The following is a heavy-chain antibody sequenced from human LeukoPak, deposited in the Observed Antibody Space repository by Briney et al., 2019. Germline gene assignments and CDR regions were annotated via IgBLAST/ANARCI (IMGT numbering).Heavy chain of an antibody. V-gene: IGHV3-23*01. J-gene: IGHJ4*02. CDR2: ISPSGSIS. CDR1: GFTFSSHG. Sequence: GGSLRLSCAASGFTFSSHGINWVRQAPGKGLEWVSGISPSGSISYYADSVKGRFTISRDNSKNTLYLQMNSLRAEDTAVYYCAKGGPWAGVWFGEFGRFDYWGQGTLVTVSS. CDR3: AKGGPWAGVWFGEFGRFDY. D-gene: IGHD3-10*01.